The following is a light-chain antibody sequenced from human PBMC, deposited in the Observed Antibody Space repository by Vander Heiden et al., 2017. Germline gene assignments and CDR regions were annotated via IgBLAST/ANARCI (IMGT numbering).Light chain of an antibody. CDR3: QQDNSYSWT. V-gene: IGKV1-5*03. CDR2: KAS. Sequence: DIQMTQSPSTLSASVGDRVTITCRASQSISSWLAWYQQKPGKAPKLLIYKASSLESGVPSRFSGSGSGTEFTLTISSPHPDDFATYYCQQDNSYSWTFGQGTKVXIK. J-gene: IGKJ1*01. CDR1: QSISSW.